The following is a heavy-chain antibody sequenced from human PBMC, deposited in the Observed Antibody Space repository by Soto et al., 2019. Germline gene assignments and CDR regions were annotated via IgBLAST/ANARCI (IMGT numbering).Heavy chain of an antibody. J-gene: IGHJ5*02. D-gene: IGHD1-1*01. CDR3: VRDGTKTLRDWFDP. CDR1: GGSISSFY. V-gene: IGHV4-4*07. Sequence: SETLSLTCTVSGGSISSFYWSWIRKSAGKGLEWIGRIYATGTTDYNPSLKSRVMMSVDTSKKQFSLKLRSVTAADTAVYYCVRDGTKTLRDWFDPWGQGISVTVSS. CDR2: IYATGTT.